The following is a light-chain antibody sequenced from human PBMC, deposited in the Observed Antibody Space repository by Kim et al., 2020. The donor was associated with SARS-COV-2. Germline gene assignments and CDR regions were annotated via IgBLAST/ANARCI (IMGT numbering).Light chain of an antibody. CDR1: QSVSTY. CDR3: QQRSNWPRNT. Sequence: EIVLTQSPATLSLSPGKTATLSCRASQSVSTYLAWYQQKPGQAPRLLIYDASNRATGIPARFSGSGSGTDFTLTISSLEAEDSAVYYCQQRSNWPRNTFGQGTRLEIK. J-gene: IGKJ5*01. CDR2: DAS. V-gene: IGKV3-11*01.